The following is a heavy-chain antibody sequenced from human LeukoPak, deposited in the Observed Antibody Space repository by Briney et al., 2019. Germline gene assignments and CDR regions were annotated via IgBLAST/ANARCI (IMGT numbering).Heavy chain of an antibody. Sequence: SETLSLTCAVYGGSFSGYYWSWIRQPPGKGLEWIGEINHSGSTNYNPSLKSRVIISVDTSKNQFSLKLSSVTAADTAVYYCARFRRYYDSSGYSNWFDPWGQGTLVTVSS. CDR2: INHSGST. V-gene: IGHV4-34*01. D-gene: IGHD3-22*01. J-gene: IGHJ5*02. CDR3: ARFRRYYDSSGYSNWFDP. CDR1: GGSFSGYY.